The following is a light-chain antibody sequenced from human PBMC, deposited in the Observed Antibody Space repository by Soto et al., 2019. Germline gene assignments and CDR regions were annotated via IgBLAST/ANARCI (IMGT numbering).Light chain of an antibody. CDR2: EVS. Sequence: QSALTQPASVSGSPGQSITISCSGTSSDVGGYKYVSWYQQHPGKAPKLMIYEVSNRPSGVSNRFSGSKSGNTASLTSSGLQTEDEADYYCSSYTSRSSLVFGGGTQLTVL. V-gene: IGLV2-14*01. CDR1: SSDVGGYKY. CDR3: SSYTSRSSLV. J-gene: IGLJ2*01.